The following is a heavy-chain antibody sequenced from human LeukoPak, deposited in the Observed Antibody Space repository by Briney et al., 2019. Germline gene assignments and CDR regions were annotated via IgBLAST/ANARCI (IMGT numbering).Heavy chain of an antibody. V-gene: IGHV3-48*03. D-gene: IGHD5-18*01. J-gene: IGHJ4*02. CDR3: ARDVDTATDY. CDR1: GFTFSSYE. Sequence: GGSLTLSCAASGFTFSSYEMNWVRHAPGKGLEWVSYISSSGSTIYYADSEKGRLTLSRDNAKNSLYLQMNSLRAEDTAVYYCARDVDTATDYWGQGTLVTVSS. CDR2: ISSSGSTI.